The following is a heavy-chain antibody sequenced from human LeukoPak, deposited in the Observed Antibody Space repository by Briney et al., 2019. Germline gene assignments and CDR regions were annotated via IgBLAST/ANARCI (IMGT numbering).Heavy chain of an antibody. CDR3: AHRRSGSRPFDY. CDR1: GISLSTSGVG. D-gene: IGHD1-26*01. V-gene: IGHV2-5*02. CDR2: IYWDDDK. J-gene: IGHJ4*02. Sequence: GPTLVKPTQTLTLTCTFSGISLSTSGVGVGWIRPPPRKALEWLALIYWDDDKRYSPSLKSRLTITKDTSKNQVVLTMTNMDPVDTATHYCAHRRSGSRPFDYWGQGTLVTVSS.